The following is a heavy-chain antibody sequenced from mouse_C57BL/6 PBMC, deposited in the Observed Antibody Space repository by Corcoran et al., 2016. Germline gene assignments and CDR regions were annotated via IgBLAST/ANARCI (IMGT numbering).Heavy chain of an antibody. V-gene: IGHV14-2*01. D-gene: IGHD1-1*01. CDR1: GFNIKDYY. J-gene: IGHJ1*03. CDR3: ARKGYYGSSYWYFDV. CDR2: IDTEDGET. Sequence: EVQLQQSGAELVKPGASVKLSCTASGFNIKDYYMHWVKQRTEQGLEWIGRIDTEDGETNYAPKFQGKATITADTSSNTAYLQRSSRTSEDTAVYYCARKGYYGSSYWYFDVWGTGTTVTVSS.